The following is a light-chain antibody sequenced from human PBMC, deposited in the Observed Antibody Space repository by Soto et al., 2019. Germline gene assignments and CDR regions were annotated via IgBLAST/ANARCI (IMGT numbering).Light chain of an antibody. CDR1: SSNIGNNG. CDR3: AAWDDSLNGVI. J-gene: IGLJ2*01. CDR2: QDD. V-gene: IGLV1-36*01. Sequence: QSVLTQPPSVSEAPRQRVTISCSGSSSNIGNNGVNWYQQLPGKAPKLLIYQDDLLPSGVSDRFSGSKSGTSASLAISGLQSEDEADYYCAAWDDSLNGVIFDGGTKVTVL.